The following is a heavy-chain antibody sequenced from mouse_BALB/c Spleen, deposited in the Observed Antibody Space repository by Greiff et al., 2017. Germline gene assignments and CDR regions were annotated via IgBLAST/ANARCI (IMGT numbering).Heavy chain of an antibody. CDR3: ARRDITTVDSWCAY. D-gene: IGHD1-1*01. J-gene: IGHJ3*01. Sequence: EVQLQQSGPELVKPGASVTMSCKASGYTFTSYVMHWVKQKPGQGLEWIGYINPYNDGTKYNEKFKGKATLTSDKSSSTTYMELSSLTSEGSAVYCCARRDITTVDSWCAYWGQGTLVTVSA. V-gene: IGHV1-14*01. CDR1: GYTFTSYV. CDR2: INPYNDGT.